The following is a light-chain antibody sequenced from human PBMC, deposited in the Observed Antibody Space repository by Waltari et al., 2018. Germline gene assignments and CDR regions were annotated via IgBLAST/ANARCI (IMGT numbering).Light chain of an antibody. V-gene: IGKV4-1*01. J-gene: IGKJ2*01. CDR1: QSVLYSPNNKNY. CDR2: WAS. CDR3: QQYDSTPYT. Sequence: DIVMTQSPDSLAVSLGERATINCKSSQSVLYSPNNKNYLAWYQQKPGQPPKLLIYWASTRESGVPDRFSGSGSGTDFTITISSLQAEDVAIYYCQQYDSTPYTFGQGTKLE.